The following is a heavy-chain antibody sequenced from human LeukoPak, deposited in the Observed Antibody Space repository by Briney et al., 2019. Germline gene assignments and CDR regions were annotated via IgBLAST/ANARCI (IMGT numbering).Heavy chain of an antibody. Sequence: GGSLRLSCAASGFTLSSYSMNWVRQAPGKGLEWVSYISSSSSTIYYADSVKGRFTISRDNAKNSLYLQMNSLRAEDTAVYYCATNYYASWFYGYWDQGTLVTVSS. CDR1: GFTLSSYS. J-gene: IGHJ4*02. CDR2: ISSSSSTI. V-gene: IGHV3-48*01. CDR3: ATNYYASWFYGY. D-gene: IGHD3-22*01.